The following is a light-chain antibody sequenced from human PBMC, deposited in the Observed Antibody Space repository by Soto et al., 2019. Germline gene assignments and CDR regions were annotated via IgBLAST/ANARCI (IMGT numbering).Light chain of an antibody. CDR1: QRIGSN. V-gene: IGKV3-15*01. J-gene: IGKJ1*01. Sequence: EKVLTPAPITLSVSPGERATPSCPASQRIGSNLAWYQQKPGQAHRLLIYGAYTRATGIQDTFSGTGSATAFTLTIRSLQSDDVAVYYCQQYYDWPQTFGQGTKVDIK. CDR3: QQYYDWPQT. CDR2: GAY.